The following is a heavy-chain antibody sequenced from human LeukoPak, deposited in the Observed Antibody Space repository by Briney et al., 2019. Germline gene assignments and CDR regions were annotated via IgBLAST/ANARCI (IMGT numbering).Heavy chain of an antibody. V-gene: IGHV3-33*01. CDR1: GFTFSSYG. CDR2: IWYDGSNK. D-gene: IGHD3-16*01. CDR3: ARDQTYYDYVWGSSPLDYYYGMDV. Sequence: GRSLRLSCAASGFTFSSYGMQWVRQAPGKGLEWVAVIWYDGSNKYYADSVKGRFTISRDNSKDTLYLQMNSLRAEDTAVYYCARDQTYYDYVWGSSPLDYYYGMDVWGQGTTVTVSS. J-gene: IGHJ6*02.